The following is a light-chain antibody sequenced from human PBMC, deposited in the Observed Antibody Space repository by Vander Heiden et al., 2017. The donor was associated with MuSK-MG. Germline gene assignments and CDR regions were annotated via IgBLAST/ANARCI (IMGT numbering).Light chain of an antibody. Sequence: EIVMTQSPATLSVSPGERATLSCRASQSVSSNLAWYQQKPGQAPRLLIYGASTRATGIPARFSGSGSGTEFTLTISSLQSEDFAVYYCQQDNKWPMYTFGQGTQMEIK. J-gene: IGKJ2*01. V-gene: IGKV3D-15*01. CDR3: QQDNKWPMYT. CDR1: QSVSSN. CDR2: GAS.